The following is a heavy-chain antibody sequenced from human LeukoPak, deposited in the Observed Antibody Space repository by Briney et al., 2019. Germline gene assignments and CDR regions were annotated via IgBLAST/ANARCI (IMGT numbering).Heavy chain of an antibody. D-gene: IGHD3-10*01. CDR1: GFTFSSYA. CDR2: ISGSGGST. V-gene: IGHV3-23*01. Sequence: PGGSLRLSCAASGFTFSSYAMSWVRQAPGKGLEWVSAISGSGGSTYYADSVKGRSTISRDNSKNTLYLQMNSLRAEDTAVYYCGGSGSYYNNDYWGQGTLVTVSS. CDR3: GGSGSYYNNDY. J-gene: IGHJ4*02.